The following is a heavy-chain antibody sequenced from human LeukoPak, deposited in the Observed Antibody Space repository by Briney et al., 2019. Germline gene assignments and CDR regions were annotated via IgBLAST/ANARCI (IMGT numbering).Heavy chain of an antibody. CDR2: IIPIFGTA. V-gene: IGHV1-69*13. D-gene: IGHD3-22*01. J-gene: IGHJ6*02. CDR1: GYTFTRYY. CDR3: ARAPVVVSRYYYYYGMDV. Sequence: SVKVSCKASGYTFTRYYLHWVRQAPAQGLEWMGGIIPIFGTANYAQKFQGRVTITADESTSTAYMELSSLRSEDTAVYYCARAPVVVSRYYYYYGMDVWGQGTTVTVSS.